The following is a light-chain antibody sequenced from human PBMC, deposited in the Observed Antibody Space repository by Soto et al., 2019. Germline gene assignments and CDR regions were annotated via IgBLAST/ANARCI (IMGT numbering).Light chain of an antibody. J-gene: IGLJ1*01. CDR2: EVS. CDR1: SSEVGGYNF. CDR3: SAYSSSSTLV. Sequence: QSVLTQPASVSGSPGQSITISCTGTSSEVGGYNFVSWYQQHPGKAPTVMIFEVSNRPSWVSNRFSGSKSGNTASLTISGLQAEDEADYYCSAYSSSSTLVFGTGTKVTV. V-gene: IGLV2-14*01.